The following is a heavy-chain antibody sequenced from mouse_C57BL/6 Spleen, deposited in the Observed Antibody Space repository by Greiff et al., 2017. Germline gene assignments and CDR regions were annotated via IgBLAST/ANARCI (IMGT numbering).Heavy chain of an antibody. Sequence: DVKLVESGGGLVKPGGSLKLSCAASGFTFSDYGMHWVRQAPEKGLEWVAYISSGSSTIYYADTVKGRFTISRDNAKNTLFLQMTSLRSEDTAMYYCASPLLPYYAMDYWGQGTSVTVSS. CDR3: ASPLLPYYAMDY. D-gene: IGHD6-1*01. CDR2: ISSGSSTI. CDR1: GFTFSDYG. V-gene: IGHV5-17*01. J-gene: IGHJ4*01.